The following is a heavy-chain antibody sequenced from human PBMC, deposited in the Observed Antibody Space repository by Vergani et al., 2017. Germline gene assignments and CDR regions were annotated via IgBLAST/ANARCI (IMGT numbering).Heavy chain of an antibody. CDR3: ARGGDFWSGNEFDY. CDR2: IYYSGST. CDR1: GGSFSGYY. Sequence: QVQLQQWGAGLLKPSETLSLTCAVYGGSFSGYYWSWIRQPPGKGLEWIGYIYYSGSTNYNPSLKSRVTISVDTSKNQFSLKLSSVTAADTAVYYCARGGDFWSGNEFDYWGQGTLVTVSS. V-gene: IGHV4-34*11. D-gene: IGHD3-3*01. J-gene: IGHJ4*02.